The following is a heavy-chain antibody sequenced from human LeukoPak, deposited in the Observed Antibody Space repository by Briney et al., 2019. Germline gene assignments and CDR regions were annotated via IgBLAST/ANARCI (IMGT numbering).Heavy chain of an antibody. D-gene: IGHD6-13*01. CDR3: ARPTRSSSPEY. V-gene: IGHV3-7*01. Sequence: RGSLRLSCAASGFTFSSYWMSWVRQAPGEGLEWLANINPDGGDKNYVDSVKGRFTISRDNAKNSVYLEIYSLRAEDTAVYYCARPTRSSSPEYWGQGTLLTVSS. CDR1: GFTFSSYW. CDR2: INPDGGDK. J-gene: IGHJ4*02.